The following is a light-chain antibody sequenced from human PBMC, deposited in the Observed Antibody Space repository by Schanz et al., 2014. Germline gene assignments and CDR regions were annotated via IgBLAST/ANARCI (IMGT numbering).Light chain of an antibody. CDR2: STN. Sequence: QTVVTQEPSFSVSPGGTVTLTCGLRSGSVSTSYYPSWYQQTPGQAPRTLIYSTNTRSSGVPDRFSGSKSGNTASLTVSGLQAEDEAVYYCSSYTSGSTPYVFATGTKLTVL. J-gene: IGLJ1*01. CDR3: SSYTSGSTPYV. CDR1: SGSVSTSYY. V-gene: IGLV8-61*01.